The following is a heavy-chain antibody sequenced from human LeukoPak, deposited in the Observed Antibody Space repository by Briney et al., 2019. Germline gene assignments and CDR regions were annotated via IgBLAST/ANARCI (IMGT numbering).Heavy chain of an antibody. CDR2: IYTSGSI. J-gene: IGHJ4*02. CDR1: GGSINSYY. V-gene: IGHV4-4*07. Sequence: PSETLSLTGTVSGGSINSYYWSWIRQPAGKGLEWIGRIYTSGSINYNPSLKSRVTMSVDTSKNQFSLKLSSVTAADTAVYYCARDRSALSIGDYFDYWGQGTLVTVSS. CDR3: ARDRSALSIGDYFDY. D-gene: IGHD3-16*01.